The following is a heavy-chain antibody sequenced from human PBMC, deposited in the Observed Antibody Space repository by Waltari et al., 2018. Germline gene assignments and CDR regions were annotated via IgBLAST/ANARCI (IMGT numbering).Heavy chain of an antibody. Sequence: EVHLVESGGGLISPGGSLTLSCAASGFTFTNYWMHWVRQAPGQGPVWVSRINTDGTYSNYAPSVEGRFTISRDNAKNTVYLQMKGLRADDTAMYYCAFVAGPGYWGQGTLVTV. J-gene: IGHJ4*02. CDR3: AFVAGPGY. V-gene: IGHV3-74*01. CDR1: GFTFTNYW. CDR2: INTDGTYS. D-gene: IGHD6-13*01.